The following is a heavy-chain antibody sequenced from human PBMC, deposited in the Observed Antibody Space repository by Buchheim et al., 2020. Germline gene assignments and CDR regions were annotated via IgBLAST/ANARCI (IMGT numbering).Heavy chain of an antibody. CDR2: IKQDGSET. CDR3: ARDSYGDYVRTVLDY. Sequence: EVQLVESGGGLVQPGGSLRLSCAASGFTFSSYWMSWVRQAPGKGLEWVANIKQDGSETYYVDSVKGRFTISRDNAKNSLYLQMNSLRAEDTAVYYCARDSYGDYVRTVLDYWGQGTL. D-gene: IGHD4-17*01. J-gene: IGHJ4*02. CDR1: GFTFSSYW. V-gene: IGHV3-7*01.